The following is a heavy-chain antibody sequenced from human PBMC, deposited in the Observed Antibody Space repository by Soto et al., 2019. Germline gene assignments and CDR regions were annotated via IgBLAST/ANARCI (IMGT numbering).Heavy chain of an antibody. CDR2: INPNSGGT. V-gene: IGHV1-2*02. CDR1: GYTFTGYY. D-gene: IGHD2-15*01. CDR3: ARVWRDYGGNSYYYGMDV. J-gene: IGHJ6*02. Sequence: ASVKVSCKASGYTFTGYYMHWVRQAPGQGLEWMGWINPNSGGTNYAQKFQGRVTMTRDTSISTAYMELSRLRSDDTAVYYCARVWRDYGGNSYYYGMDVWGQGTTVTVSS.